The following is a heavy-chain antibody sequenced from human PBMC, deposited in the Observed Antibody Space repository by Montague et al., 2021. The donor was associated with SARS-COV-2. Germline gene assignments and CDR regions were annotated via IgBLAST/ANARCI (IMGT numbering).Heavy chain of an antibody. V-gene: IGHV4-59*01. CDR3: AREISGPDYFDY. Sequence: SETLSLTCTVSGGSISGYYWTWIRQPPGKGLEWLGHIYYTGSTKYNPSLESRVTISADTSKNHFSLKLRSVTAADTAVYYCAREISGPDYFDYWGQGTLVTVSS. J-gene: IGHJ4*02. CDR2: IYYTGST. CDR1: GGSISGYY. D-gene: IGHD3-10*01.